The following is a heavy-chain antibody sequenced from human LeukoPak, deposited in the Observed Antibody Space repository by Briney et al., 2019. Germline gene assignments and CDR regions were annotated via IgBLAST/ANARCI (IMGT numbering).Heavy chain of an antibody. CDR1: GDTFTSYG. CDR2: ISAYSGNT. V-gene: IGHV1-18*01. D-gene: IGHD2-21*02. J-gene: IGHJ4*02. Sequence: ASVKVSCKASGDTFTSYGISWVRQAPGQGLEWMAWISAYSGNTKYAQKIQGRVTMTTDTSTSTAYMELRSLRSDDTAVYYCARDAVSTVTAGGIDYWGQGTLVTVSS. CDR3: ARDAVSTVTAGGIDY.